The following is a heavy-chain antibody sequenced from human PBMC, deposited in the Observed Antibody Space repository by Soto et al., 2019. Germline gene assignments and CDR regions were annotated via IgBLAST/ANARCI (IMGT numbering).Heavy chain of an antibody. Sequence: QVQLVQSGAEVKKPGASVKVSCKASGYTFTSYGISWVRQAPGQGLEWMGWISAYNGNTNYAQKLQGRVTMTTDTSTSTAYMELRSLRSDDTAVYYCARDFGWQLLWFGELSAFDIWGQGTMVTVSS. CDR3: ARDFGWQLLWFGELSAFDI. CDR1: GYTFTSYG. D-gene: IGHD3-10*01. J-gene: IGHJ3*02. CDR2: ISAYNGNT. V-gene: IGHV1-18*01.